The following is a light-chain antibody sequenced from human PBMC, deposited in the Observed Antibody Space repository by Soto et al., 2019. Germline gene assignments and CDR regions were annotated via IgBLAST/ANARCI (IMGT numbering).Light chain of an antibody. CDR3: SSYAGSHVV. J-gene: IGLJ2*01. Sequence: HSALTQPPSASGSPGQSVTISCTGTSNDVGGYRYVSWYQQHPGKAPKLMIYEVSKRPSGVPDRFSGSKSGNTASLTVSGLQAEDEADYYCSSYAGSHVVFGGGTKLTVL. V-gene: IGLV2-8*01. CDR2: EVS. CDR1: SNDVGGYRY.